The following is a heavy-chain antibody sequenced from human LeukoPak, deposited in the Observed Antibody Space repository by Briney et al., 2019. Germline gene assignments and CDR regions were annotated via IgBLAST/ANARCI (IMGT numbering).Heavy chain of an antibody. J-gene: IGHJ6*03. Sequence: PGGSLRLSCAASGFTVSSNYMSWVRQAPGKGLEWVSVIYSGGSTYYADSVKGRFTISRDNSKNTLYLQMNSLRAEDTAVYYCAREARAHYYYYYMDVWGKGTTVTISS. CDR2: IYSGGST. CDR1: GFTVSSNY. V-gene: IGHV3-53*01. CDR3: AREARAHYYYYYMDV.